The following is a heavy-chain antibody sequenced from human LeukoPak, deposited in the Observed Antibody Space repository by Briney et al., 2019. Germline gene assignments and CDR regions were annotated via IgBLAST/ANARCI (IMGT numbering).Heavy chain of an antibody. V-gene: IGHV1-8*01. CDR3: AREIVGATTSAFDI. D-gene: IGHD1-26*01. CDR2: MNPNSGNT. J-gene: IGHJ3*02. Sequence: ASVKVSCKASGYTFTSYDINWVRQATGQGLEGMGWMNPNSGNTGYAQKFQGRVTVTRNTSISTAYMELSSLRSEDTAVYYCAREIVGATTSAFDIWGQGTMVTVSS. CDR1: GYTFTSYD.